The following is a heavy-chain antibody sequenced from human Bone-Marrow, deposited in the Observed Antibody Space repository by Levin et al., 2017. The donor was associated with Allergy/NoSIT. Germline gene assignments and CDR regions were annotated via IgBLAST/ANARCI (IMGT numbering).Heavy chain of an antibody. D-gene: IGHD3-9*01. Sequence: PGGSLRLSCAASGFTFDNYGMHWVRQAPGKGLEWVSGINWNSRTIGYADSVKGRFTISRDNGKNSLYLQMNSLRAEDTALYYCAKDMDYDILTGSSGSLVYYYYGMDVWGQGTTVTVSS. J-gene: IGHJ6*02. V-gene: IGHV3-9*01. CDR2: INWNSRTI. CDR1: GFTFDNYG. CDR3: AKDMDYDILTGSSGSLVYYYYGMDV.